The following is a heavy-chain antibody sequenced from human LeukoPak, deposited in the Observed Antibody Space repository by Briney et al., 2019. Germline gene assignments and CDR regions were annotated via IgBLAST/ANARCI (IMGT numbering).Heavy chain of an antibody. J-gene: IGHJ4*02. Sequence: SQTLSLTCTVSGGSISSGGYYWSWIRQHPGKGLEWIGYIYYSVSTYYNPSLKSRVTISVDTTKNQFSLKLSSVTAADTAVYYCARAGIAVAGYYFDYWGQGTLVTVSS. CDR1: GGSISSGGYY. V-gene: IGHV4-31*03. CDR3: ARAGIAVAGYYFDY. CDR2: IYYSVST. D-gene: IGHD6-19*01.